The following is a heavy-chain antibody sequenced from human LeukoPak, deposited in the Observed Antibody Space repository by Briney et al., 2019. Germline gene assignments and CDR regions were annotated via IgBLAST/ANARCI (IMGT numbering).Heavy chain of an antibody. V-gene: IGHV4-38-2*02. CDR2: IYHSGST. D-gene: IGHD3-10*01. Sequence: PSETLSLTCTVSGYSISSGYCWGWIRQPPGKWLEWIGSIYHSGSTYYNPSLKSRVTISVDASKNQFSLKLSSVTAADTAVFYCARTYYYGSGSYFFDYWGQGTLVTVSS. J-gene: IGHJ4*02. CDR3: ARTYYYGSGSYFFDY. CDR1: GYSISSGYC.